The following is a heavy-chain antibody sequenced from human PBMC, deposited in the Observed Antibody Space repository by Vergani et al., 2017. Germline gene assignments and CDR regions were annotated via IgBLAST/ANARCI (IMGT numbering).Heavy chain of an antibody. J-gene: IGHJ4*02. D-gene: IGHD3-9*01. CDR3: ARVGRDYDILSGYYRWTRIDY. CDR1: GGSISSSNW. CDR2: IYQSGSN. Sequence: QVQLQESGPGLVKPSGTLSLTCAVSGGSISSSNWWSWVRQPPGKGLEWIGEIYQSGSNNYNPSLNSRVTISVDKSKNQFSLTLSSVIAADTAGDYCARVGRDYDILSGYYRWTRIDYWGQGTLVTVSS. V-gene: IGHV4-4*02.